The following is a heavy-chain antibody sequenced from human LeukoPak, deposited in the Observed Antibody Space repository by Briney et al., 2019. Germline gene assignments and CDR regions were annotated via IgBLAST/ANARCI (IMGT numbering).Heavy chain of an antibody. V-gene: IGHV1-69*04. D-gene: IGHD4-17*01. CDR3: ARGSYGDYPRGGMDV. J-gene: IGHJ6*02. CDR1: GYTFTSYD. CDR2: IIPILAIA. Sequence: SVKVSCKASGYTFTSYDIRWVRPAPGQGLEWMGRIIPILAIANYAQNFQGRVAITADKSTSTAYMELSSLRSEDTSVFYCARGSYGDYPRGGMDVWGQGTTVTVSS.